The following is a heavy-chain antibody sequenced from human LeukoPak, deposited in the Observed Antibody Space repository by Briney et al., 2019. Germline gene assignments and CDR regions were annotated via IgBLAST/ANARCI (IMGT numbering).Heavy chain of an antibody. J-gene: IGHJ5*02. V-gene: IGHV4-39*01. CDR1: GGSINSSRYY. D-gene: IGHD3-16*02. CDR2: IFYSGST. CDR3: ARCPLGELSFNWFDP. Sequence: SETLSLTCTVSGGSINSSRYYWGWIRQPPGKGLEWIGNIFYSGSTYYNPSLKSRVTISVDTSKNQFSLKLSSVTAADTAVYYCARCPLGELSFNWFDPWGQGTLVTVSS.